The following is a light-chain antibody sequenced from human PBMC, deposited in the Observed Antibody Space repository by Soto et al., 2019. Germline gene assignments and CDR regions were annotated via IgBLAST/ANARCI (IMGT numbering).Light chain of an antibody. V-gene: IGKV1-5*01. CDR2: DAS. J-gene: IGKJ1*01. CDR1: QSISSW. CDR3: QQYNSYWWT. Sequence: DIQMTQSPSTLSASVGDRVTITCRASQSISSWLAWYQQKPGKAPKLLIYDASSLESGVPSRFSGSGSGTEFTLTISSLQPDDFAPYYCQQYNSYWWTFGQGTKVEIK.